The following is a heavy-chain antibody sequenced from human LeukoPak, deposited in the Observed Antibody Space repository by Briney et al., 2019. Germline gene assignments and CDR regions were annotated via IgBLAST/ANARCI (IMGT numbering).Heavy chain of an antibody. Sequence: PGGSLRLSCAASGFTFSDYYMTWIRQAPGKGPEWISYISSTGTNEYYADSVKGRFTISRDDAKNSLSLQMNSLRAEDTGVYYCAVRQAVIVAHWGQGTPVTVSS. CDR1: GFTFSDYY. CDR2: ISSTGTNE. CDR3: AVRQAVIVAH. D-gene: IGHD2-21*01. J-gene: IGHJ5*02. V-gene: IGHV3-11*04.